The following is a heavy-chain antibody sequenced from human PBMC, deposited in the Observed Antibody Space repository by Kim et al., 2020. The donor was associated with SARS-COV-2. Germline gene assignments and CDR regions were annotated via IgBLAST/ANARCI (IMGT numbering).Heavy chain of an antibody. CDR2: INHSGST. D-gene: IGHD3-3*01. CDR3: ARSRRITIIGVVIDSYGMDV. CDR1: GGSFSGYY. J-gene: IGHJ6*02. V-gene: IGHV4-34*01. Sequence: SETLSLTCAVYGGSFSGYYWSWIRQPPGKGLEWIGEINHSGSTNYNPSLKSRVTISVDTSKNQFSLMLGSVTAADTAVYYCARSRRITIIGVVIDSYGMDVWGQGTTVTVSS.